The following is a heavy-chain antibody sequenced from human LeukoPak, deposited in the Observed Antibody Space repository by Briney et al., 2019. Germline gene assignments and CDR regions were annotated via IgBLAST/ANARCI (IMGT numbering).Heavy chain of an antibody. D-gene: IGHD5-12*01. CDR3: ARDRVRVATSYYYYYMDV. CDR1: GFTFSSYS. J-gene: IGHJ6*03. Sequence: GGSLRLSCAASGFTFSSYSMNWVRQAPGKGLEWVSSISSSSSYIYYADSVKGRFTISRDNAKNSLYLQMNSLRAEDTAVYYCARDRVRVATSYYYYYMDVWGKGTTVTVSS. CDR2: ISSSSSYI. V-gene: IGHV3-21*01.